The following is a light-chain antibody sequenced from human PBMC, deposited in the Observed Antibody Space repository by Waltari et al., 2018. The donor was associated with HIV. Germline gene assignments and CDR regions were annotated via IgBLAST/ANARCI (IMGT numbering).Light chain of an antibody. CDR3: QQYNDWPRT. CDR2: GAS. V-gene: IGKV3-15*01. CDR1: QSVSSN. Sequence: EIVMTQSPATLSVSPGERATLSCRARQSVSSNVAWYQHKPGQAPRLLICGASTRATGIPARFSGSGSGTEFTRTISSLQSEDFAVYDCQQYNDWPRTFGQGTKLEIK. J-gene: IGKJ2*01.